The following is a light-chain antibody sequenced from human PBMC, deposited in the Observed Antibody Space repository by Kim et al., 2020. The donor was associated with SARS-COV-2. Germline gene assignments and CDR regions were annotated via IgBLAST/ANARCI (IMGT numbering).Light chain of an antibody. CDR2: DAS. V-gene: IGKV3-11*01. J-gene: IGKJ5*01. CDR3: QQRSNWVT. CDR1: QSVSSY. Sequence: EIVLTQSPATLSLCPGQRATLSCRASQSVSSYLAWYQLKPGQAHRLLIYDASNRATGIPARFSGSGSGTDFTLTISSLEPEDFAVYYCQQRSNWVTAGQGTRLEIK.